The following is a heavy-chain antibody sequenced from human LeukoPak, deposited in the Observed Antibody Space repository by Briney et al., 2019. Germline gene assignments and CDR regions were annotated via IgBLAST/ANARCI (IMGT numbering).Heavy chain of an antibody. Sequence: GASVKVSCKASGYTFTGYYMHWVRQAPGQGLEWMGWINPNSGGTNYAQKFQGRVTMTRDTSISTAYMELSRLRSDDTAVYYCARGYIVVVPAAIDYYYMDVWGKGTTVTVSS. V-gene: IGHV1-2*02. CDR1: GYTFTGYY. D-gene: IGHD2-2*02. CDR3: ARGYIVVVPAAIDYYYMDV. CDR2: INPNSGGT. J-gene: IGHJ6*03.